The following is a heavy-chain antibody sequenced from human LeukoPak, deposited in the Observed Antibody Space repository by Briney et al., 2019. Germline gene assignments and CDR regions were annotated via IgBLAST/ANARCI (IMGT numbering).Heavy chain of an antibody. D-gene: IGHD5-12*01. J-gene: IGHJ4*02. CDR2: ISEDGSGK. V-gene: IGHV3-30-3*01. CDR1: GFTFRSYA. Sequence: PGGSLRLSCAASGFTFRSYAMHWVRQAPGKGLEWVAVISEDGSGKHYADSVKGRFTISRDNSKNTLYLQVDTLRAEDTAVYYCAKEVLDVDIVAFDYWGQGTLVTVSS. CDR3: AKEVLDVDIVAFDY.